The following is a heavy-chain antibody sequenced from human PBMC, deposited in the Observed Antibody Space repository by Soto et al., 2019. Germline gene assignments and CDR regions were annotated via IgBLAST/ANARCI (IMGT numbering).Heavy chain of an antibody. CDR3: AKSITAAFYFYYGMDF. CDR2: ISGSGANT. D-gene: IGHD6-13*01. V-gene: IGHV3-23*01. CDR1: GFTFNNFA. J-gene: IGHJ6*02. Sequence: EVQLLESGGGLVQPGGSLRLSCAASGFTFNNFAMNWVRQAPGKGQDWVSSISGSGANTYYADSVKGRFTISRDNSRNTLSLQMNSLRADDTAIYYCAKSITAAFYFYYGMDFWGQGTTVIVSS.